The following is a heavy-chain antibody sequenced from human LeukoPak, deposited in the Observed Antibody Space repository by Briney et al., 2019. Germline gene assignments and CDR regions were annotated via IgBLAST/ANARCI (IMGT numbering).Heavy chain of an antibody. D-gene: IGHD3-16*01. CDR2: ITSDGRNT. V-gene: IGHV3-30*04. CDR3: AREMLGGVVPDY. Sequence: PGRSLRLSCAASGFTFSTYAMYWVRQAPGKGLEWVALITSDGRNTYYADSVKGRFTISRDSSKNTLHLQMNSLRVEDTAVYYCAREMLGGVVPDYWGQGTLVTVSS. J-gene: IGHJ4*02. CDR1: GFTFSTYA.